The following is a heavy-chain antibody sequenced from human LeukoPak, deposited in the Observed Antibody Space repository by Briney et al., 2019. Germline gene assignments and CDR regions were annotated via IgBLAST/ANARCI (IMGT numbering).Heavy chain of an antibody. CDR1: GGSISSSSYY. Sequence: SETLSLTCTVSGGSISSSSYYWGWIRQPPGKGLEWIGSSYYSGSTYYNPSLKSRVTISVDTSKNQFSLSLSSVTAADTAFYYCARSRSSGWTYTAFDTWGQGTMVTVSS. CDR3: ARSRSSGWTYTAFDT. D-gene: IGHD6-19*01. CDR2: SYYSGST. J-gene: IGHJ3*02. V-gene: IGHV4-39*07.